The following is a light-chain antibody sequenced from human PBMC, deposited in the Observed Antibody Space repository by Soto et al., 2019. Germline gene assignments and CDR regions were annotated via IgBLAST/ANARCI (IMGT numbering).Light chain of an antibody. V-gene: IGKV3-11*01. J-gene: IGKJ2*01. CDR2: DAS. CDR1: QSVSSY. CDR3: QQRSNWPTYT. Sequence: EIVLTQSPATLSLSPGERATLSCRASQSVSSYLAWYQQKPGQAPRLLIYDASNRATGIPARFSGSGSGTDFTLTISSLEPEHFAVYYCQQRSNWPTYTFGQGTKLEIK.